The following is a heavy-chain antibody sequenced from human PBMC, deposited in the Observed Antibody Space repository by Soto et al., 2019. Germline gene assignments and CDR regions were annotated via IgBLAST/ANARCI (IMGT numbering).Heavy chain of an antibody. CDR3: AREVSGRFDL. D-gene: IGHD1-26*01. V-gene: IGHV3-11*06. J-gene: IGHJ4*02. Sequence: QVQLVESGGGLVKPGGSLRLSCAASGFTFSDYYMSWIRQAPGKGLECLSNINSRSDYTMYADSVKGRFTTSRDNAKNSLYLQMNSLRAADTAVYYCAREVSGRFDLWGQGTLVTVSS. CDR2: INSRSDYT. CDR1: GFTFSDYY.